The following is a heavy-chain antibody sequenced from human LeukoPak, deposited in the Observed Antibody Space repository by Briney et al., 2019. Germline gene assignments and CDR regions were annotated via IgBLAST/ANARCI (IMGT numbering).Heavy chain of an antibody. V-gene: IGHV4-30-4*01. J-gene: IGHJ5*02. CDR3: ARTQITGTSWFDP. CDR2: IYYSGST. CDR1: GGSISSGDYY. Sequence: SETLSLTCTVSGGSISSGDYYWSWIRQPPGKGLDWIGYIYYSGSTYYNPSLKSRVTISVDTSKNQFSLKLSSVTAADTAVYYCARTQITGTSWFDPWGQGTLVTVSS. D-gene: IGHD1-20*01.